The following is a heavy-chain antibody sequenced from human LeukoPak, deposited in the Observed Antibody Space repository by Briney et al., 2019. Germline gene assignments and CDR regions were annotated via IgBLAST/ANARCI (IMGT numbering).Heavy chain of an antibody. Sequence: SETLSLTCTVSGGSISSTTHYWSWIRQPPGKGLEWIGSMHYSGIIYYNPSLKSRVTISVDTSKNQFSLKLASVTAADTAVYYCARIPLYYYGSGSYYMAYYYYYYGMDVWGQGTTVTVSS. CDR2: MHYSGII. CDR3: ARIPLYYYGSGSYYMAYYYYYYGMDV. CDR1: GGSISSTTHY. J-gene: IGHJ6*02. V-gene: IGHV4-39*01. D-gene: IGHD3-10*01.